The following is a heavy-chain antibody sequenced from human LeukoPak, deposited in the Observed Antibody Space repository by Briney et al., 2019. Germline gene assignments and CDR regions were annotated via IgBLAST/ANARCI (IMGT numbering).Heavy chain of an antibody. CDR1: GFSFSGFD. J-gene: IGHJ4*02. CDR2: IGTSVNAI. Sequence: GGSLRLSCAASGFSFSGFDMNWVRQAPGKGLEWIAHIGTSVNAIYYADSVKGRFTISRDNARGSLSLQMDSLRVEDTAVYYCAKDSVWFGDLLNWGQGALVIVSS. CDR3: AKDSVWFGDLLN. V-gene: IGHV3-48*03. D-gene: IGHD3-10*01.